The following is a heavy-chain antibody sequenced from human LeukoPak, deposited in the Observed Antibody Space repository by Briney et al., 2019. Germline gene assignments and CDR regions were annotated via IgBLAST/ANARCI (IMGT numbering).Heavy chain of an antibody. CDR1: GFTFNRYW. CDR2: IKEDGSEK. Sequence: GGSLRLSCAASGFTFNRYWMTWVRQAPGKGLEWVANIKEDGSEKYYVDSVKGRFTISRDNAKNSLYLQMNSLRAEDTAVYYCARGCSSTSCLDYWGQGTLVTVSS. J-gene: IGHJ4*02. CDR3: ARGCSSTSCLDY. V-gene: IGHV3-7*04. D-gene: IGHD2-2*01.